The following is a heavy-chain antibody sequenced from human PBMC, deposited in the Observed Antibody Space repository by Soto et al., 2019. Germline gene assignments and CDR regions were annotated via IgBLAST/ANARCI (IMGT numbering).Heavy chain of an antibody. V-gene: IGHV3-9*01. Sequence: PGGSLRLSCAASGFTFDDYAMHWVRQAPGKGLEWVSGISWNSGSIGYADSVKGRFTISRDNAKNSLYLQMNSLRAEDTALYSCAKAADIILSWGQGTPAPVSS. CDR3: AKAADIILS. D-gene: IGHD2-15*01. CDR1: GFTFDDYA. J-gene: IGHJ5*02. CDR2: ISWNSGSI.